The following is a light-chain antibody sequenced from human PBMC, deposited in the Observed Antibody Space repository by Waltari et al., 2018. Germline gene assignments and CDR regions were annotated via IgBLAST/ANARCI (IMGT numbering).Light chain of an antibody. CDR1: SLRTYY. CDR2: GKN. CDR3: NSRDSSGNPYV. Sequence: SSDLTQDPAVSVALGQTVRITCQGDSLRTYYANWYQQKPGQAPVLFIYGKNNRPSGIPDRLSASSSGNTASLTIAGAQAEDEADYYCNSRDSSGNPYVFGSGTKVTVL. V-gene: IGLV3-19*01. J-gene: IGLJ1*01.